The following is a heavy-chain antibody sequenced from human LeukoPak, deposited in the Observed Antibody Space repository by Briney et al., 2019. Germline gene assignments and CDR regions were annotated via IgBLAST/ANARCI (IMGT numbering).Heavy chain of an antibody. Sequence: SVKVSCKASAGSFSGQAITWVRQAPGQGLECLGRIIPIFGSTEYAQKFQGRVTITTDKSATTAYMELSSLRSDDTAVYYCARGMRSHYYDFTGLYYYYLDLWGKGTMVTVSS. D-gene: IGHD3-22*01. CDR3: ARGMRSHYYDFTGLYYYYLDL. J-gene: IGHJ6*03. CDR1: AGSFSGQA. CDR2: IIPIFGST. V-gene: IGHV1-69*05.